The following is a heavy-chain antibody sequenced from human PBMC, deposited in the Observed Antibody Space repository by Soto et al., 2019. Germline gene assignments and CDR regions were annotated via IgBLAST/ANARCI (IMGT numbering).Heavy chain of an antibody. CDR2: ISSSSSTI. CDR3: AREGGYITMIPLYPGAFDI. V-gene: IGHV3-48*02. CDR1: GFTFSSYS. J-gene: IGHJ3*02. Sequence: EVQLVESGGGLVQPGGSLRLSCAASGFTFSSYSMNWVRQAPGKGLEWVSYISSSSSTIYYADSVKGRFTISRDNAKNSLYLQMNSLRDEDTAVYYCAREGGYITMIPLYPGAFDIWGQGTMVTVSS. D-gene: IGHD3-22*01.